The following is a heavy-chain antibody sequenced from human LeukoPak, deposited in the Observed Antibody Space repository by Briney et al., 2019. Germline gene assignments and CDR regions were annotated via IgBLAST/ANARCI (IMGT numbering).Heavy chain of an antibody. CDR2: INHSGST. V-gene: IGHV4-34*01. Sequence: PSETLSLTCAVYGGSFSGYYWSWIRQPPGKGLEWIGEINHSGSTNYNPSLKSRVTISVDTSKNQFSLKLSSVTAADTAVYYCARGPYGGNWNAYYYHMDVWGKGTTVTVSS. CDR1: GGSFSGYY. CDR3: ARGPYGGNWNAYYYHMDV. D-gene: IGHD4-23*01. J-gene: IGHJ6*03.